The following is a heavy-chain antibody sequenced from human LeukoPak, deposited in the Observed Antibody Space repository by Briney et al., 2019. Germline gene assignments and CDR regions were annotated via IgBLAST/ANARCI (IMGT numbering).Heavy chain of an antibody. J-gene: IGHJ3*01. CDR2: ISSSSSYI. V-gene: IGHV3-21*01. CDR1: GFTFSSYS. Sequence: RSGGSLRLSCAASGFTFSSYSMNWVRQAPGKGLEWVSSISSSSSYIYYADSVKGRFTISRDNAKNSLYLQMNSLRAEDTAVYYCAREFRDAFDVWGQGTRVTVSS. D-gene: IGHD3-10*01. CDR3: AREFRDAFDV.